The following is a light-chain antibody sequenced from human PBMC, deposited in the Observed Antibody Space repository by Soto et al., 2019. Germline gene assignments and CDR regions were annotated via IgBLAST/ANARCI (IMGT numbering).Light chain of an antibody. Sequence: QSVLTQPPSVSGAPGQRVTISCIGSRSNIGAGYDVHWYQQLPGTAPKLLVSGDTNRPSGVPDRFSDSKSGTSASLAITGLQAEDEADYYCQSFDSNLSGWVFGEGTQLTVL. CDR2: GDT. J-gene: IGLJ3*02. V-gene: IGLV1-40*01. CDR1: RSNIGAGYD. CDR3: QSFDSNLSGWV.